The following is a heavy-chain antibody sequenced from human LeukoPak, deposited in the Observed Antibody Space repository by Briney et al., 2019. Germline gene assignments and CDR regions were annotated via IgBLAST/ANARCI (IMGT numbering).Heavy chain of an antibody. CDR2: ISGTGSTT. V-gene: IGHV3-23*01. CDR1: GFAFSSYG. Sequence: GGSLRLSCVASGFAFSSYGMSWVRQAPGKGLEWASAISGTGSTTYYADSVKGRFTISRDNSKNTLYLQMNSLRAEDTAVYYCAKGRIFGVVMGFESWGQGTLVTVSS. CDR3: AKGRIFGVVMGFES. J-gene: IGHJ5*01. D-gene: IGHD3-3*01.